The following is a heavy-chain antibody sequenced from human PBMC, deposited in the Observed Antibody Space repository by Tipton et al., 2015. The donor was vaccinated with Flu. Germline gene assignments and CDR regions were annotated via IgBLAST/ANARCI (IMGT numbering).Heavy chain of an antibody. J-gene: IGHJ4*02. D-gene: IGHD3-16*01. CDR3: ARDGGAAPDYFDY. CDR1: GDSVSSNIAA. CDR2: TYYRSQWYT. Sequence: GLVKPSQTLSLTCAISGDSVSSNIAAWNWIRQSPSGGLEWLGRTYYRSQWYTDYAVSVKSRIIANPDTSKNQFSLQLNSVTPEDTAVYYCARDGGAAPDYFDYWGQGTLVTVSS. V-gene: IGHV6-1*01.